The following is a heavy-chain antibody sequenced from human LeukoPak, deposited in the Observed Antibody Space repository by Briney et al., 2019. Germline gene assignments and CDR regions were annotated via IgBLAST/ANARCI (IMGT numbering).Heavy chain of an antibody. D-gene: IGHD4-23*01. CDR1: GFTFSSYS. Sequence: PGGSLRLSCAASGFTFSSYSMNWVRQAPGKGLEWVSSISSSSSYIYYADSVKGRFTISRDNAKNSLYLQMNSLRAEDTAVYYCARDFSLYGGSPFDYWGQGTLVTVSS. CDR3: ARDFSLYGGSPFDY. V-gene: IGHV3-21*01. J-gene: IGHJ4*02. CDR2: ISSSSSYI.